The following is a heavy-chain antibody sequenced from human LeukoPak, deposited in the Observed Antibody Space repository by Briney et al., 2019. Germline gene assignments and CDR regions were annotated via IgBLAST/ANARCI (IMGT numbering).Heavy chain of an antibody. CDR1: GFTFSSYA. J-gene: IGHJ2*01. CDR3: ARAPNSSDYSAGYWYFDL. D-gene: IGHD3-22*01. CDR2: ISYDGSNK. V-gene: IGHV3-30*14. Sequence: PGGSLRLSCAASGFTFSSYAMHWVRQAPGKGLEWVAVISYDGSNKYYADSVKGRFTVSRDNSKNTLYLQMNSLGAEDTAVYHCARAPNSSDYSAGYWYFDLWGRGTLVTVSS.